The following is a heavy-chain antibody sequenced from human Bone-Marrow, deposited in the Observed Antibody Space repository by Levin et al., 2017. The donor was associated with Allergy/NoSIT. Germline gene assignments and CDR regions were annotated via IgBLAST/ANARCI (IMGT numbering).Heavy chain of an antibody. J-gene: IGHJ5*02. D-gene: IGHD3-3*02. Sequence: SETLSLTCIVSDGSIGGSYYWGCVRQPPGKGLEWIGSLFYTGNTYYNPSLKSRVTISLDMSKNNFSLKLTSVIAADTAVCFCARCHSISWFVRWGQGTLVTVSS. CDR1: DGSIGGSYY. CDR2: LFYTGNT. CDR3: ARCHSISWFVR. V-gene: IGHV4-39*07.